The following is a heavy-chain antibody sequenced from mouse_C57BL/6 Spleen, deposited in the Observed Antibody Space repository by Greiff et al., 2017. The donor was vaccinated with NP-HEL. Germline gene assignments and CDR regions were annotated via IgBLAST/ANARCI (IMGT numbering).Heavy chain of an antibody. CDR3: ARLGITTVVHYAMDY. CDR2: ISSGSSTI. V-gene: IGHV5-17*01. J-gene: IGHJ4*01. D-gene: IGHD1-1*01. CDR1: GFTFSDYG. Sequence: EVQLVESGGGLVKPGGSLKLSCAASGFTFSDYGMHWVRQAPEKGLEWVAYISSGSSTIYYADTVKGRFTISRDNAKNTLFLQMTSLRSEDTAMYYCARLGITTVVHYAMDYWGQGTSVTVSS.